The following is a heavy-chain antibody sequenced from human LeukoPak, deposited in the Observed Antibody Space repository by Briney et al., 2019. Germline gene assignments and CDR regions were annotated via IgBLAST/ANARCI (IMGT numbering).Heavy chain of an antibody. CDR1: NYSISDGYY. Sequence: SEALSLTCSVSNYSISDGYYWGWIRQPPGKGLEWIGGVYHSGATYYTPSLKSRVTISVDTSKNQFSLNLTSVTAADTAVYYCAREPGCSSTSCYLETYYYYYMDVWGKGTTVTVSS. V-gene: IGHV4-38-2*02. J-gene: IGHJ6*03. CDR2: VYHSGAT. D-gene: IGHD2-2*01. CDR3: AREPGCSSTSCYLETYYYYYMDV.